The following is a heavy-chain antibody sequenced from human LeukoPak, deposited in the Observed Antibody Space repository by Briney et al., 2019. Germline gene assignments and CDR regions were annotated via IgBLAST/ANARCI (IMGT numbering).Heavy chain of an antibody. V-gene: IGHV1-46*01. Sequence: ASVKVSCKASGCTFTSYYMHWVRQAPGQGLEWIGIINPSGGSTSYAQKFQGRVTMTRDTSTSTVYMELSSLRSEDTAVYYCARDSFSGSYYYWGQGTLVTVSS. CDR2: INPSGGST. D-gene: IGHD1-26*01. CDR1: GCTFTSYY. J-gene: IGHJ4*02. CDR3: ARDSFSGSYYY.